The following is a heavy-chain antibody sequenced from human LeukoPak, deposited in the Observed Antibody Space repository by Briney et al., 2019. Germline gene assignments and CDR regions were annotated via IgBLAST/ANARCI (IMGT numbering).Heavy chain of an antibody. D-gene: IGHD3-22*01. V-gene: IGHV4-34*01. CDR1: GGSFSGYY. CDR3: ARGTYHYDSSGYQYYYYYMDV. CDR2: INHSGST. J-gene: IGHJ6*03. Sequence: TSETLSLTCAVYGGSFSGYYWSWIRQPPGKGLEWIGEINHSGSTNYNPSLKSRVTISVDTSKNQFSLKLSSVTAADTAVYYCARGTYHYDSSGYQYYYYYMDVWGKGTTVTVSS.